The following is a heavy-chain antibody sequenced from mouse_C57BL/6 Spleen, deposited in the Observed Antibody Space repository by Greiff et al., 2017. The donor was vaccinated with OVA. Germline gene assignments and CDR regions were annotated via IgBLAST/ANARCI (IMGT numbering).Heavy chain of an antibody. V-gene: IGHV5-17*01. D-gene: IGHD4-1*01. CDR2: ISSGSSTI. CDR3: ARAGTRGYYFDY. CDR1: GFTFSDYG. J-gene: IGHJ2*01. Sequence: EVKLVESGGGLVKPGGSLKLPCAASGFTFSDYGMHWVRQAPEKGLVWVAYISSGSSTIYYADTVKGRVTISRDNAKNTLFLQMTSLRSEYTAMYYCARAGTRGYYFDYWGQGTTLTVSS.